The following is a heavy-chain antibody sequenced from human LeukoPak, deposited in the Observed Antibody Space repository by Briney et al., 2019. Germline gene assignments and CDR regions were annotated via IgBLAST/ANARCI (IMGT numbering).Heavy chain of an antibody. D-gene: IGHD2-2*01. V-gene: IGHV3-21*01. J-gene: IGHJ4*02. CDR3: ARDTKDY. CDR2: IDSSGGYM. CDR1: GFAFSRYG. Sequence: GGSLRLSCAASGFAFSRYGIHWVRQAPGKGLEWVSSIDSSGGYMFYADSVKGRFTISRDNAKNSLYLQMNSLRAEDTGVYFCARDTKDYWGQGTLVVVSS.